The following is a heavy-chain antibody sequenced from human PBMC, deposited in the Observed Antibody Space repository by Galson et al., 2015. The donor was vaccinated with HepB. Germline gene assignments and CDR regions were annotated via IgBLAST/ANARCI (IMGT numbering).Heavy chain of an antibody. J-gene: IGHJ5*02. CDR1: GYTFSSYF. CDR2: ISAYNRDT. V-gene: IGHV1-18*01. CDR3: ARGALAGVVRATQNNWFDP. D-gene: IGHD2-15*01. Sequence: SVKVSCKASGYTFSSYFITWVRQAPGQGLEWMGWISAYNRDTNYAQKFQGRVTMTTDTSTSTACMELRSLRSGDTAVYYCARGALAGVVRATQNNWFDPWGQGTLVTVSS.